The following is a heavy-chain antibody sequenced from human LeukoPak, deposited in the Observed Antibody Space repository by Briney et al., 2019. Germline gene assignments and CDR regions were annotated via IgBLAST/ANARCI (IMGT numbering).Heavy chain of an antibody. V-gene: IGHV1-8*01. Sequence: ASVKVSCKASGYTFTSYDINWVRQATGQGLEWMGWMNPNSGNTGYAQKFQGRDTMTRNTSISTAYMELSSLRSEDTAVYYCARGYRGSTPFDYWGQGTLVTVSS. D-gene: IGHD1-26*01. CDR2: MNPNSGNT. CDR1: GYTFTSYD. CDR3: ARGYRGSTPFDY. J-gene: IGHJ4*02.